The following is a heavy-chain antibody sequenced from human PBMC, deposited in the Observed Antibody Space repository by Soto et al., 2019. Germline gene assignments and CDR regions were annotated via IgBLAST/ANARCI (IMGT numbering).Heavy chain of an antibody. CDR2: INSDGSST. CDR3: AREGTTVDALDI. Sequence: PGGSLRLSCAASGFTFSSYWMHWVRQAPGKGLVWVSRINSDGSSTSYADSVKGRFTISRDNAKNTLYLQMNSLRAEDTAVYYCAREGTTVDALDIWGQGTMVTVSS. CDR1: GFTFSSYW. J-gene: IGHJ3*02. D-gene: IGHD4-17*01. V-gene: IGHV3-74*01.